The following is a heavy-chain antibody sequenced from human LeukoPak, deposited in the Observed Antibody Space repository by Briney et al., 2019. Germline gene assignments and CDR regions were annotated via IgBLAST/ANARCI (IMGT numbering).Heavy chain of an antibody. CDR1: GFTFSSYS. V-gene: IGHV3-21*01. D-gene: IGHD2-2*01. J-gene: IGHJ5*02. CDR3: ARGVEGCSSTSCYLWFDP. Sequence: GGSLRLSCAASGFTFSSYSMNWVRQAPGKGLEWVSSISSSSSYIYYADLVKGRFTISRDNAKNSLYLQMNSLRAEDTAVYYCARGVEGCSSTSCYLWFDPWGQGTLVTVSS. CDR2: ISSSSSYI.